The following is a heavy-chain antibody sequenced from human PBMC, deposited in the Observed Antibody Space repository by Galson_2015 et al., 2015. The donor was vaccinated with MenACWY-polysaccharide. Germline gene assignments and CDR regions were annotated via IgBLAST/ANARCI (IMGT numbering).Heavy chain of an antibody. J-gene: IGHJ6*02. CDR3: AKDITGSTGCYFYYGLDV. D-gene: IGHD1-20*01. CDR2: ISASGGST. Sequence: SVRVSCEASGFTFSSYAMSWVRQAPGQGLEWVSTISASGGSTYYADSVKGRFTISRDNSKNTLYLQMNSLRAEDTAVYYCAKDITGSTGCYFYYGLDVWGQGTPVTVSS. V-gene: IGHV3-23*01. CDR1: GFTFSSYA.